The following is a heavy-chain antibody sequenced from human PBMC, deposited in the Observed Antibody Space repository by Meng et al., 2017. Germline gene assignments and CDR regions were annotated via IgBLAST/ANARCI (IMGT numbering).Heavy chain of an antibody. J-gene: IGHJ4*02. V-gene: IGHV3-53*01. CDR3: ARGGSYYSY. CDR2: IYSGGST. CDR1: GFTVSSNS. Sequence: EGERVGPGGGLIQPGESLRLSCAASGFTVSSNSMSWVRQAPGKGLEWVSVIYSGGSTYYADSVKGRFTISRDNSKNTLYLQMNSLRAEDTAVYYCARGGSYYSYWGQGTLVTVSS. D-gene: IGHD1-26*01.